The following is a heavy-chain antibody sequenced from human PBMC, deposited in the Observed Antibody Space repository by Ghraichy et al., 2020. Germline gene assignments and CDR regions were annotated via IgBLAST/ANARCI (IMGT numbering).Heavy chain of an antibody. V-gene: IGHV3-23*01. CDR1: GFTFSSYA. J-gene: IGHJ4*02. CDR3: AKAPAPMYYDSSGYYRS. CDR2: ISGSGDNT. D-gene: IGHD3-22*01. Sequence: LSLTRASSGFTFSSYAMSWVRQAPGKGLEWVSGISGSGDNTYYADSVKGRFTISRDNSKKTLYLQMNSLRAEDTALHYCAKAPAPMYYDSSGYYRSWGQGTLVT.